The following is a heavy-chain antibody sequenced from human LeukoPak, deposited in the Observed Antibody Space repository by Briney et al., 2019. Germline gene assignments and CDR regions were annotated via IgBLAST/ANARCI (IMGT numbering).Heavy chain of an antibody. J-gene: IGHJ4*02. CDR3: ARQSNYYGSGSYYN. Sequence: SETLSLTCAAYGGSFSGYYWSWIRQPPGKGLEWIGEINHSGSTNYNPSLKSRVTISVDTSKNQFSLKLSSVTAADTAVYCCARQSNYYGSGSYYNWGQGTLVTVSS. CDR2: INHSGST. D-gene: IGHD3-10*01. CDR1: GGSFSGYY. V-gene: IGHV4-34*01.